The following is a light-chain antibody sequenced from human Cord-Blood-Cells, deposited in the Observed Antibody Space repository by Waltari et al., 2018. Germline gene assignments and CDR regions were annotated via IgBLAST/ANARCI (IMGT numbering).Light chain of an antibody. V-gene: IGLV3-25*03. CDR1: ALPKQY. CDR2: KDS. CDR3: QSADSSGTPWV. Sequence: SYELTQPPSVSVSPGQTARLTCSGDALPKQYAYWYQQKPGQAPVLVIYKDSERPSGIPERFSGSSSGTTVTLTISGVQAEDEADYYCQSADSSGTPWVFGGGTKLTVL. J-gene: IGLJ3*02.